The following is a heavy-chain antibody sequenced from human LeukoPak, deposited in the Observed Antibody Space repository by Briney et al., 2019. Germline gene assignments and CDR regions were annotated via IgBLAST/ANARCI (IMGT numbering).Heavy chain of an antibody. D-gene: IGHD3-9*01. J-gene: IGHJ4*02. Sequence: GGSLRLSCAASGFTSSSYSMNWVRQAPGKGLEWVSSISSSGSYIYYADSVKGRFTISRDNAKNSLYLQMNSLRAEDTAVYYCARDRLPHYDILTGYYNLPDFDYWGQGTLVTVSS. V-gene: IGHV3-21*01. CDR1: GFTSSSYS. CDR3: ARDRLPHYDILTGYYNLPDFDY. CDR2: ISSSGSYI.